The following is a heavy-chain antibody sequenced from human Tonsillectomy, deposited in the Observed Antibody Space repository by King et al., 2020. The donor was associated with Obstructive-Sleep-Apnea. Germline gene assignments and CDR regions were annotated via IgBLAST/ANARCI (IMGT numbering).Heavy chain of an antibody. J-gene: IGHJ5*02. CDR2: ISGNGGST. D-gene: IGHD6-13*01. CDR1: GFTFSRYG. V-gene: IGHV3-23*04. CDR3: AKNPFYEVAAGDRGWFDP. Sequence: VQLVESGGGLVQPGGSLRLSCAASGFTFSRYGMSWVRQAPGKGLEWVSAISGNGGSTYYADSVKGRFTISRDNSKNTLYLQMNSLRVEDTAVYYCAKNPFYEVAAGDRGWFDPWGQGTLVTVSS.